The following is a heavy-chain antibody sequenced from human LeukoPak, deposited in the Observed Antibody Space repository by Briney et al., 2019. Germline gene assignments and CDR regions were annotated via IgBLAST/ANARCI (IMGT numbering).Heavy chain of an antibody. CDR3: AKGYSSGGEVDY. V-gene: IGHV3-30*18. CDR2: ISYDGSNK. Sequence: GGSLRLSCAASGFTFSSYGMHWVRQAPGKGLEWVAVISYDGSNKYYADSVKGRFTISRDNSKNTLYLQMNSLRAEDTAVYYCAKGYSSGGEVDYWGQGTLVTVSS. D-gene: IGHD3-16*01. CDR1: GFTFSSYG. J-gene: IGHJ4*02.